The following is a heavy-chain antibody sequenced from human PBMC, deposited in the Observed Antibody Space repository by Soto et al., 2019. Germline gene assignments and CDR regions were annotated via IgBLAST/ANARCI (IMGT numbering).Heavy chain of an antibody. V-gene: IGHV3-23*01. D-gene: IGHD3-9*01. CDR3: AKANRYYDILTGYSKPFDY. Sequence: EVQLLESGGGLVQPGGSLRLSCAASGFTFSSYAMSWVRQAPGKGLEWVSAISGSGGSTYYADSVKGRFTISRDNAKNTLYLQMNSLRAEDTAVYYCAKANRYYDILTGYSKPFDYWGQGPLVTVSS. CDR1: GFTFSSYA. J-gene: IGHJ4*02. CDR2: ISGSGGST.